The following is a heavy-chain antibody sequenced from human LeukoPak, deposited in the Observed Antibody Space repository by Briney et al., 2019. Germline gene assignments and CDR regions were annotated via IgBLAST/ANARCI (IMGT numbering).Heavy chain of an antibody. CDR3: ARDWELYAFDI. Sequence: SETLSLTCTVSGGSISSGSYYWSWIRQPAGKGLEWIGRIYTSGSTNYNPSLKSRVTISVDTSKNQFSLKLSSVTAADTAVYYSARDWELYAFDIWAKGQWSPSLQ. D-gene: IGHD3-10*01. CDR2: IYTSGST. J-gene: IGHJ3*02. V-gene: IGHV4-61*02. CDR1: GGSISSGSYY.